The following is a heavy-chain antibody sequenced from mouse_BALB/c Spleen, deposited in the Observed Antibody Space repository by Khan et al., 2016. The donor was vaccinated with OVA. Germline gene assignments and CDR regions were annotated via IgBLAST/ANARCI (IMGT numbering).Heavy chain of an antibody. CDR1: GYTFTTYW. Sequence: VQLQESGAELAKPGASVKMSCKASGYTFTTYWMHWVKQRPGQGLEWIGYINPTSGYTDYNEKFKDRAILSADKSSSTAYMQLSSLTSEDSAVYYCTRDRIDYWGQGTTRTVSS. CDR3: TRDRIDY. J-gene: IGHJ2*01. V-gene: IGHV1-7*01. CDR2: INPTSGYT.